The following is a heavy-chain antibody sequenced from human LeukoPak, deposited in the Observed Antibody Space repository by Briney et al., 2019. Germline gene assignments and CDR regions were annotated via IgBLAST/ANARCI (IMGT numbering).Heavy chain of an antibody. V-gene: IGHV4-4*07. D-gene: IGHD3/OR15-3a*01. J-gene: IGHJ4*02. CDR3: ARQTGSGLFILP. CDR1: GGSISSYY. Sequence: SETLSLTCTVSGGSISSYYWSWIRQPAGKGLEWIGRIYTSGSTNYNPSLKSQVSISIDTSKNQFSLRLTSVTAADTAVYYCARQTGSGLFILPGGQGTLVTVSS. CDR2: IYTSGST.